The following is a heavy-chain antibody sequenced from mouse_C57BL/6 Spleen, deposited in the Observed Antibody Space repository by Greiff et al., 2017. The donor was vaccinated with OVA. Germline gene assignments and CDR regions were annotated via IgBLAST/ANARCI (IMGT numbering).Heavy chain of an antibody. CDR3: ARGVYDGYSYAMDY. J-gene: IGHJ4*01. Sequence: EVKLQESGPGLVKPSQSLSLTCSVTGYSITSGYYWNWIRQFPGNKLEWMGYISYDGSNNYNPSLKNRISITRDTSKNQFFLKLNSVTTEDTATYYCARGVYDGYSYAMDYWGQGTSVTVSS. CDR2: ISYDGSN. V-gene: IGHV3-6*01. CDR1: GYSITSGYY. D-gene: IGHD2-3*01.